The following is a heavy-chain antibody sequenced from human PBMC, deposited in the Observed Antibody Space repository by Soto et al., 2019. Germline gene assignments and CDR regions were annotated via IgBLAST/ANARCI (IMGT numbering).Heavy chain of an antibody. CDR3: AADFWSGYNLGI. V-gene: IGHV3-11*01. J-gene: IGHJ3*02. CDR1: GFTFSDYY. D-gene: IGHD3-3*01. Sequence: GGSLRLSCAASGFTFSDYYMSWVRQAPGKGLEWVSYISSSGSTIYYADSVKGRFTISRDNAKNSLYLQMNSLRAEDTAVYYCAADFWSGYNLGIWGQGTMVTVSS. CDR2: ISSSGSTI.